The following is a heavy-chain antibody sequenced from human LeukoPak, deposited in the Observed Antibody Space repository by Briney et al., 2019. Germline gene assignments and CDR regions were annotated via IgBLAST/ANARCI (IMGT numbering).Heavy chain of an antibody. D-gene: IGHD4-17*01. CDR2: INHSGST. J-gene: IGHJ3*02. CDR1: GGSFSGYY. CDR3: ASPDSGNAFDI. Sequence: SETLSLTCAVYGGSFSGYYWSWIRQPPGKGLEWIGEINHSGSTNYNPSLKSRVTISVDTSKNQFSLKLSSVTAADTAVYYCASPDSGNAFDIWGQGTMVTVSS. V-gene: IGHV4-34*01.